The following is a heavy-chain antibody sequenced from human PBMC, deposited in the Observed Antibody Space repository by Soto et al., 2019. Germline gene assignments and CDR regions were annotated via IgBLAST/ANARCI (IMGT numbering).Heavy chain of an antibody. Sequence: QVQLQESGPGLVESSGTLSLTCAVSGGSISSTNWWSWVRQSPGKGLEWIGAIYHNGSPDYNPSLKSRVTLPVDKSKHHFCLKVTSVTAADTAVYFCGRWLGTSDGMDVWGQGTAVNVSS. CDR1: GGSISSTNW. CDR3: GRWLGTSDGMDV. CDR2: IYHNGSP. V-gene: IGHV4-4*02. J-gene: IGHJ6*02. D-gene: IGHD6-19*01.